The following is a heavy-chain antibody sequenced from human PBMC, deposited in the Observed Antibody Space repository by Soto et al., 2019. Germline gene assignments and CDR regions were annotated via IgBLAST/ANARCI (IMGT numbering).Heavy chain of an antibody. CDR1: GFTFSSYA. J-gene: IGHJ3*02. Sequence: GGSLRLSCAASGFTFSSYAMSWVRQAPGKGLEWVSAISGSGGSTYYADSVKGRFTISRDNSKNTLYLQMNSLRAEDTAVYYCAKDLGATVMKKPDAFDIWGQGTMVTVSS. D-gene: IGHD1-26*01. CDR3: AKDLGATVMKKPDAFDI. V-gene: IGHV3-23*01. CDR2: ISGSGGST.